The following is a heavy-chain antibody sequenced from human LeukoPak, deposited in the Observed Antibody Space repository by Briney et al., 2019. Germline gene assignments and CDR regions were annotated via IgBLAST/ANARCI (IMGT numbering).Heavy chain of an antibody. Sequence: GGSLRLSCADPGFTFDDYGMSWVRQAPGKGLEWVSGINWNGGSTAYADSVKGRFTIPRENAKNSLYLQMNSLRGEDTALYHFARDMMGELADPFYFYGMDVWGQGTTVSFSS. J-gene: IGHJ6*02. V-gene: IGHV3-20*01. CDR2: INWNGGST. D-gene: IGHD1-26*01. CDR3: ARDMMGELADPFYFYGMDV. CDR1: GFTFDDYG.